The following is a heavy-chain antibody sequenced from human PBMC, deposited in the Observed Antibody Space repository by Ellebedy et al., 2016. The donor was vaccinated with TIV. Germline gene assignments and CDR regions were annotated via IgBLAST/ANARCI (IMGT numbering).Heavy chain of an antibody. CDR2: ISGSGGST. CDR1: GFTFSTYA. CDR3: ARGVATIIDWYFDL. D-gene: IGHD5-24*01. Sequence: PGGSLRLSCAASGFTFSTYAMSRVRQAPGKGLEWVSAISGSGGSTYYADSVKGRFTISRDNSKNTLYLRMNSLRAEDTAVYYCARGVATIIDWYFDLWGRGTLVTVSS. J-gene: IGHJ2*01. V-gene: IGHV3-23*01.